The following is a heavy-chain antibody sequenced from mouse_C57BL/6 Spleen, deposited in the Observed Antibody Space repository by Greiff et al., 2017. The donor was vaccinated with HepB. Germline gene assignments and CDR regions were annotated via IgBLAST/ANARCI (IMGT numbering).Heavy chain of an antibody. J-gene: IGHJ1*03. CDR3: ARLMVTTHFDV. CDR1: GYTFTSYW. CDR2: IDPSDSYT. V-gene: IGHV1-69*01. Sequence: QVQLQQPGAELVMPGASVKLSCKASGYTFTSYWMHWVKQRPGQGLEWIGEIDPSDSYTNYNQKFKGKSTLTVDKSSSTAYMQLSSLTSEDSAVYYCARLMVTTHFDVWGTGTTVTVSS. D-gene: IGHD2-2*01.